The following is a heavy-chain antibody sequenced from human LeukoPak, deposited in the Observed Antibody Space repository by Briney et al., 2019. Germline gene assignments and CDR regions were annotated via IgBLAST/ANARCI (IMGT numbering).Heavy chain of an antibody. V-gene: IGHV4-31*03. CDR3: ARNYDSSGFQWVDAFDI. CDR2: IYYSGST. Sequence: SETLSLTCTISGGSISSGGYYWGWIRQHPGKGLEWIGYIYYSGSTYYNPSLKSRVTISVDTSKNQFSLKLSSVTAADTAVYYCARNYDSSGFQWVDAFDIWGQGTMVTVSS. D-gene: IGHD3-22*01. J-gene: IGHJ3*02. CDR1: GGSISSGGYY.